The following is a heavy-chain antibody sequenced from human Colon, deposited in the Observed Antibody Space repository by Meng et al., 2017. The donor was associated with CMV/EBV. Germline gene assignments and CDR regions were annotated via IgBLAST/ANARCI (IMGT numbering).Heavy chain of an antibody. D-gene: IGHD3-22*01. V-gene: IGHV3-23*01. J-gene: IGHJ4*02. CDR1: GFTFSSYA. Sequence: GESLKISCAASGFTFSSYAMRWVRQAPGKGLEWVSAISGSGGSTYYADSVKGRFTISRDNSKNTLYLQMNSLRAEDTAVYYCAKDQAGYYDSSGRDYWGQGTLVTVSS. CDR3: AKDQAGYYDSSGRDY. CDR2: ISGSGGST.